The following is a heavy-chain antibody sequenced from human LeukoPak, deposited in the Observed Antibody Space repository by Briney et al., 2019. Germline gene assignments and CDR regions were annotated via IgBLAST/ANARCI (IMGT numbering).Heavy chain of an antibody. J-gene: IGHJ5*02. CDR2: IIPIFGTA. Sequence: SVKVSRKASGGTFSSYAISWVRQAPGQGLEWMGGIIPIFGTANYAQKFQGRVTITADESTSTAYMELSSLRSEDTAVYYCAESAPGGWHWFDPWGQGTLVTVSS. V-gene: IGHV1-69*13. D-gene: IGHD6-6*01. CDR3: AESAPGGWHWFDP. CDR1: GGTFSSYA.